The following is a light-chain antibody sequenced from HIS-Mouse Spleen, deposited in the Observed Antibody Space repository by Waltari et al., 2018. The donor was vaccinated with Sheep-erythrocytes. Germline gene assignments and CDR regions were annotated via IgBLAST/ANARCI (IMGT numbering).Light chain of an antibody. CDR2: DVS. Sequence: QSALTHPRSVSGSPGQSVTIPCTGTSRDVGGDNHVPWYQQHPGKAPKLMIYDVSKRPSGVPDRFSGSKSGNTASLTISGLQAEDEADYYCCSYAGSYNHVFATGTKVTVL. CDR3: CSYAGSYNHV. CDR1: SRDVGGDNH. J-gene: IGLJ1*01. V-gene: IGLV2-11*01.